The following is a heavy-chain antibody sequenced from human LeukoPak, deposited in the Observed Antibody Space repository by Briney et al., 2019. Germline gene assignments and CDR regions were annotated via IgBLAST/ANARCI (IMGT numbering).Heavy chain of an antibody. CDR1: GGTFSSYA. J-gene: IGHJ3*02. CDR3: ARPYDSSGYYLFTNAFDI. V-gene: IGHV1-69*06. CDR2: IIPIFGTA. D-gene: IGHD3-22*01. Sequence: ASVKVSCKAPGGTFSSYAISWVRQAPGQGLEWMGGIIPIFGTANYAQKFQGRVTITADKSTSTAYMELSRLRSDDTAVYYCARPYDSSGYYLFTNAFDIWGQGTMVTVSS.